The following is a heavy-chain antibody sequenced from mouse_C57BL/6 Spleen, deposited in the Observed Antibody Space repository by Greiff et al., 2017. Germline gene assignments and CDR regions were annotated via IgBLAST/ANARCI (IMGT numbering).Heavy chain of an antibody. D-gene: IGHD2-3*01. Sequence: VQLQQSGAELVRPGASVTLSCKASGYTFTDYEMHWVKQTPVHGLEWIGAIDPETGGTAYNQKFKGKAILTADKSSSTAYMELRSLTSEDSAIYYCTRGGWLLPYFDYWGQGTTLTVSS. V-gene: IGHV1-15*01. J-gene: IGHJ2*01. CDR2: IDPETGGT. CDR1: GYTFTDYE. CDR3: TRGGWLLPYFDY.